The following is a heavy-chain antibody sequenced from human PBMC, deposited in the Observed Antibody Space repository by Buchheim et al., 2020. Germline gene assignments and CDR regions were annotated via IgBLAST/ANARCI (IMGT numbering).Heavy chain of an antibody. J-gene: IGHJ6*02. CDR2: ISSSSSYI. Sequence: EVQLVESGGGLVKPGGSLRLSCAASGFTFSSYSMNWVRQAPGKGLEWVSSISSSSSYIYYADSVKGRFTISRDNAKNSLYLQMNSLRAEDTAVYYCARNLGRKMYSGSYYYYGMDVWGQGTT. CDR1: GFTFSSYS. CDR3: ARNLGRKMYSGSYYYYGMDV. V-gene: IGHV3-21*01. D-gene: IGHD1-26*01.